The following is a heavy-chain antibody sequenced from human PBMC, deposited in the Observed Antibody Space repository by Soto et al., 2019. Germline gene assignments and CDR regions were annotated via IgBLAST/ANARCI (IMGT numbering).Heavy chain of an antibody. J-gene: IGHJ6*02. CDR1: GFTFDDYA. V-gene: IGHV3-9*01. CDR3: AKGYCSSTSCYSAAYYYGMDV. CDR2: ISWNSGSI. D-gene: IGHD2-2*02. Sequence: GGSLRLSCAASGFTFDDYAMHWVRQAPGKGLEWVSGISWNSGSIGYVDSVKGRFTISRDNAKNSLYLKMNSLRAEDTALYYCAKGYCSSTSCYSAAYYYGMDVWGQGTTVTVSS.